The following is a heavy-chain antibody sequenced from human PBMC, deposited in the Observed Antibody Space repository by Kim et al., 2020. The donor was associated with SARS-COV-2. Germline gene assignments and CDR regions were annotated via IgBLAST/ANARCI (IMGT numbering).Heavy chain of an antibody. V-gene: IGHV3-9*01. CDR3: ARYYYDSSGAFDI. D-gene: IGHD3-22*01. CDR1: GFTFDDYA. Sequence: GGSLRLSCAASGFTFDDYAMHWVRQAPGKGLEWVSGISWNSGSIGYADSVKGRFTISRDNAKNSLYLQMNSLRAEDTALYYCARYYYDSSGAFDIWGQGTMVTVSS. CDR2: ISWNSGSI. J-gene: IGHJ3*02.